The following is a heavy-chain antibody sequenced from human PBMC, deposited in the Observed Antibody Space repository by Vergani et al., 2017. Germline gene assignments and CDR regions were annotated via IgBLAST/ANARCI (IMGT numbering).Heavy chain of an antibody. Sequence: EVQLVESGGGLVQPGGSLKLSCAASGFTFSGSAMHWVRQASGKGLEWVGRIRSKANSYATAYAASVKGRFTISRDDSKNTAYLQMNSLKTEDTAVYYCAREGRYLYHFDYWGQGTLVTVSS. CDR3: AREGRYLYHFDY. CDR2: IRSKANSYAT. D-gene: IGHD2-2*01. CDR1: GFTFSGSA. J-gene: IGHJ4*02. V-gene: IGHV3-73*02.